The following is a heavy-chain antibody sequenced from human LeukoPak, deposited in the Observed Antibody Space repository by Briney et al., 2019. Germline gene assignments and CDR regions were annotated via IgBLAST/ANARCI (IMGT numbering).Heavy chain of an antibody. CDR1: GFTFSSYW. CDR3: AKDRGGGSQLGDAYDV. CDR2: IKQDGSEK. D-gene: IGHD5-24*01. J-gene: IGHJ3*01. Sequence: PGGSLRLSCAASGFTFSSYWMSWVRQAPGKGLEWVANIKQDGSEKYYVDSVKGRFTISRDNVRKSLYLQMNSLRIEDTALYYCAKDRGGGSQLGDAYDVWGQGTMVSVSS. V-gene: IGHV3-7*03.